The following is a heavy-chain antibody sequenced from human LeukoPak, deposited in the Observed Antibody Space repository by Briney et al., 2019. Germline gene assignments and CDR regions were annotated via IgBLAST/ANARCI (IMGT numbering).Heavy chain of an antibody. D-gene: IGHD3-3*02. Sequence: ASVKVSCKASGYTFSDFYIHWVRQAPGQGLEYVGWIAPKSGDTYSPQRFQGRVTMTRDASISTAYMELSSLRSDDTAVYFCARVRLADERAWAYWGQGTLVTVSS. CDR1: GYTFSDFY. J-gene: IGHJ4*02. CDR2: IAPKSGDT. V-gene: IGHV1-2*02. CDR3: ARVRLADERAWAY.